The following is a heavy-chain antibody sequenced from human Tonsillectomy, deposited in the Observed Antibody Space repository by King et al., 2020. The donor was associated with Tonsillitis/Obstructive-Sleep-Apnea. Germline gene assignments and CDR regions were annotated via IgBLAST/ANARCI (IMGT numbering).Heavy chain of an antibody. CDR1: GGSFSGYY. J-gene: IGHJ4*02. CDR2: INHSGST. D-gene: IGHD5-18*01. CDR3: ARGGYSYGYRSH. V-gene: IGHV4-34*01. Sequence: VQLQQWGAGLLKPSETLSLTCAVYGGSFSGYYWSWIRQPPGKGLEWIGEINHSGSTNYNPSLKSRVTISVDTSKNQFSLKLSSVTAADTAVYYCARGGYSYGYRSHWGQGTLVTVSS.